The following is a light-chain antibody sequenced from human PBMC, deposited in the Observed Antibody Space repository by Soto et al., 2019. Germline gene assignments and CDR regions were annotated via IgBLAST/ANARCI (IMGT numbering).Light chain of an antibody. CDR1: QSIGTN. CDR2: GAS. V-gene: IGKV3-15*01. CDR3: QQLDNWPPGWP. J-gene: IGKJ1*01. Sequence: EIVLTQSPATLSLSPGERATLSCRASQSIGTNLAWYQQKPGQAPRLLFYGASTRATGVPARFSGSGSGTEFTLTISSLQSEDFAVYYCQQLDNWPPGWPFGQGTKVDIK.